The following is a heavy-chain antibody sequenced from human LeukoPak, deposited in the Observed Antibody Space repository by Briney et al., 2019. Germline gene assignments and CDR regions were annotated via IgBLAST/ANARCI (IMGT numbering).Heavy chain of an antibody. D-gene: IGHD2-15*01. CDR3: ARVVASTSIAF. J-gene: IGHJ4*02. CDR1: GYSIISDYF. Sequence: SETLSLTCIVSGYSIISDYFWGWVRQPPGKGPEWIGSIFHSGDVYYNPSLTSRVTLSVDPSNNRFSLKVTSVTAADTAIYYCARVVASTSIAFWGQGTLVTVSS. V-gene: IGHV4-38-2*02. CDR2: IFHSGDV.